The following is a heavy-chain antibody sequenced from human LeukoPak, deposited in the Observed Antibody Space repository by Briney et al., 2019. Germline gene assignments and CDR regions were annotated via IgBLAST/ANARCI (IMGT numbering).Heavy chain of an antibody. J-gene: IGHJ4*02. D-gene: IGHD2-2*01. Sequence: HPGGSLRLSCAASGFTFSNYVMSWVRQAPGKGLDWISAIDGGGYTTYYADSVQGRFTISRDNSKATLYLQMSSLSADDTAIYFCAKGSASSRPYYFDYWAQGTLVTVSS. CDR2: IDGGGYTT. CDR3: AKGSASSRPYYFDY. V-gene: IGHV3-23*01. CDR1: GFTFSNYV.